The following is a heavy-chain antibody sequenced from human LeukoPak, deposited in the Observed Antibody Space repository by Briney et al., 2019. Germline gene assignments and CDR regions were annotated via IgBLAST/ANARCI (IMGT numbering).Heavy chain of an antibody. CDR2: IIPIIDII. V-gene: IGHV1-69*10. CDR1: GGTFSSHA. J-gene: IGHJ3*02. CDR3: ARAASYRGAVDI. Sequence: ASATVSFKGSGGTFSSHAISWVRQAPGQGLEWMGRIIPIIDIINYAQKFQGRVTITADKSTSTAYMELSSLRSEDTAVYFCARAASYRGAVDIWGQGTMVTVSS. D-gene: IGHD6-25*01.